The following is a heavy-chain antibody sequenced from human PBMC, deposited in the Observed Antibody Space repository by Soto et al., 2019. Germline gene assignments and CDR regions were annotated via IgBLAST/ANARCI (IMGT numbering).Heavy chain of an antibody. CDR2: ISYDGSNK. CDR1: GFILSSYG. V-gene: IGHV3-30*18. J-gene: IGHJ4*02. CDR3: AKELHWNGHLFDY. D-gene: IGHD1-1*01. Sequence: GGSLRLSCAASGFILSSYGMHWVRQAPGKGLEWVAVISYDGSNKYYADSVKGRFTISRDNFKNTLYLQMNSLRTEDTAVYYCAKELHWNGHLFDYWGQGTLVTVSS.